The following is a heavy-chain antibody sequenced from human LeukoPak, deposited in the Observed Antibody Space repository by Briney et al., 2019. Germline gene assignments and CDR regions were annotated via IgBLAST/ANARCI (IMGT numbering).Heavy chain of an antibody. Sequence: ASVKVSCKASGYTFTSYYMHWVRQAPGQGLEWMGIINPSGGSTSYAQKFQGRVTMTRDTSTSTVYMELSSLRSEDTAVYYCARDGYCSSTSCYLGPDYWGQGTLVTVSS. CDR1: GYTFTSYY. CDR3: ARDGYCSSTSCYLGPDY. D-gene: IGHD2-2*01. V-gene: IGHV1-46*01. J-gene: IGHJ4*02. CDR2: INPSGGST.